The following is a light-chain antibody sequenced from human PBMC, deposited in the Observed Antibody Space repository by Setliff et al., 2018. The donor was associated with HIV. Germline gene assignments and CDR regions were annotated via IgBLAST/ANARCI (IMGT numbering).Light chain of an antibody. J-gene: IGLJ1*01. Sequence: QAVVTQEPSLTVSPGGTVTLTCDSSTGAVTSGHDPCWLQQKPGQAPRTLIYDTSKRHSWTPARFSGSLLGDKAALTLSGAQPEDEAEYYCFLSFSGPKGIGPGTKVTVL. CDR1: TGAVTSGHD. CDR3: FLSFSGPKG. CDR2: DTS. V-gene: IGLV7-46*01.